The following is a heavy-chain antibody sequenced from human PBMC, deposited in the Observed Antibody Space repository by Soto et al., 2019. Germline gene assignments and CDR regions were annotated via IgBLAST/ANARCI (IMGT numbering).Heavy chain of an antibody. J-gene: IGHJ4*02. CDR3: VKDYSHGRFPDY. CDR2: STYTGDTP. V-gene: IGHV3-64D*06. CDR1: GFAFRYST. Sequence: GGSLRLSCSASGFAFRYSTMHWVRQAPGRGLEQLGTSTYTGDTPYYADSVKGRFTISRDNSQSTLYLQMSSLRPEDTGVYFCVKDYSHGRFPDYWGQGTLVTVS. D-gene: IGHD1-26*01.